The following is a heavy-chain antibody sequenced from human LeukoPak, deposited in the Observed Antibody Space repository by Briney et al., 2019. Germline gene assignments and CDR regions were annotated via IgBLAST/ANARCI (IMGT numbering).Heavy chain of an antibody. D-gene: IGHD1-26*01. CDR1: GYTFAGYY. CDR3: ARDRSRILDY. Sequence: GASVKVSCKASGYTFAGYYMHWVRQAPGQGLEWMGWINPDSGGTNYAQKFQGRVTMTGDTSISTAYVELSRLRSDDTAVYYCARDRSRILDYWGQGTLVTVSS. V-gene: IGHV1-2*02. CDR2: INPDSGGT. J-gene: IGHJ4*02.